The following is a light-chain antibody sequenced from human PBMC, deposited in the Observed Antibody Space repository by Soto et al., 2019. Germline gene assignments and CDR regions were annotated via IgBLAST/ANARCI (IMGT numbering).Light chain of an antibody. J-gene: IGKJ1*01. CDR3: QEHHSYPPGA. CDR1: QDISGY. CDR2: ATS. Sequence: DIHLAQSPSFLSASVGDRVTITCRASQDISGYLAWYQQKPGKAPRLLIYATSTLQYGVPSRFSGSGSGTDFTLTISSLQPEDFATYFCQEHHSYPPGAFGQGTKVEIK. V-gene: IGKV1-9*01.